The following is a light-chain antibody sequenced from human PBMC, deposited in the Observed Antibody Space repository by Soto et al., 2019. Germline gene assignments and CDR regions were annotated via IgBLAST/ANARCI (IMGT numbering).Light chain of an antibody. CDR1: SSDIGGYNY. Sequence: QSALTQPASVSGSPGQSITISCTGTSSDIGGYNYVSWYQQLPGKVPKLIIYDVSNRPSGVSDRFSDSKSGNAASLTISGLQAEDEADYYCSSYTITSTLYVFGTGTKLTVL. J-gene: IGLJ1*01. V-gene: IGLV2-14*03. CDR2: DVS. CDR3: SSYTITSTLYV.